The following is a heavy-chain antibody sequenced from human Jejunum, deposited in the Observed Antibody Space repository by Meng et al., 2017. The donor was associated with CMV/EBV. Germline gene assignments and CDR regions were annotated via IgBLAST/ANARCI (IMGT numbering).Heavy chain of an antibody. Sequence: YYWSWLRQPTGKGPEWIGYSYYSGNTYYNPSLKSRVTISVDTSKNQFSLRLTSMTAADTAVYYCARGAQLLPPPTYYYGLDVWGQGTTVTVSS. J-gene: IGHJ6*02. CDR2: SYYSGNT. CDR1: YY. D-gene: IGHD5-18*01. CDR3: ARGAQLLPPPTYYYGLDV. V-gene: IGHV4-30-4*08.